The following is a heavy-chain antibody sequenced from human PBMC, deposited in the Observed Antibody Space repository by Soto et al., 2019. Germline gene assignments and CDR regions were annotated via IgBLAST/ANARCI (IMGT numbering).Heavy chain of an antibody. D-gene: IGHD6-6*01. CDR3: ARVSSIAARRSFDS. CDR2: LNPHNGKT. V-gene: IGHV1-8*01. CDR1: GYTFTSHD. Sequence: QVQLVQSGTEVKTPGASVKVSCKASGYTFTSHDINWVRQATGQGLEWMGWLNPHNGKTGYAQRFQGRVTMTWNATTGTVYLELSSLRSEDTAMYYCARVSSIAARRSFDSGGQGTLVTVSS. J-gene: IGHJ4*02.